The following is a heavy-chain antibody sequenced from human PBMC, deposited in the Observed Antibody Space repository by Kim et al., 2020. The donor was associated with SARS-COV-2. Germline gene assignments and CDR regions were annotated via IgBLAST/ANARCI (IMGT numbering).Heavy chain of an antibody. Sequence: ASVKVSCKASGYTFTGYYMHWVRQAPGHGLEWMGRINPNSGGTNYAQKFQGRVTMTRDTSISTAYMELSSLRSDDTVVYYCAKALRDYYYGMDAWGQGTTVTVSS. CDR2: INPNSGGT. CDR3: AKALRDYYYGMDA. CDR1: GYTFTGYY. J-gene: IGHJ6*02. V-gene: IGHV1-2*05.